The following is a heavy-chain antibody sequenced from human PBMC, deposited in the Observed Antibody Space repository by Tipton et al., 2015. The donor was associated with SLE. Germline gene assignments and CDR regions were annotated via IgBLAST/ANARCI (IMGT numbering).Heavy chain of an antibody. Sequence: QSGAEVKKTGASVMLSCKASAKTFTIYYIHWVRQAPGQGLEWMGIIDPSGGSTTYGEKFQGRVTITTDESTSTAYMELSSLASDDTAMYYCAGADPYYYDSSGYYYLLFDYWGQGTLVTVSS. J-gene: IGHJ4*02. CDR2: IDPSGGST. V-gene: IGHV1-46*01. CDR1: AKTFTIYY. CDR3: AGADPYYYDSSGYYYLLFDY. D-gene: IGHD3-22*01.